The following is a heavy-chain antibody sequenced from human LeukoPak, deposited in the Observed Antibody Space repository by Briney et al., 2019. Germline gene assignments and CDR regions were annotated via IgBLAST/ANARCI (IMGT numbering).Heavy chain of an antibody. CDR1: GGSISSGDYY. CDR3: ARAMWSSSPVDY. J-gene: IGHJ4*02. Sequence: SETLSLTCTVSGGSISSGDYYWSWIRQPPGKGLEWIGYIYYSGSTYYNPSLKSRVTISVDTSKNQFSLKLSSVTAADTAVYYCARAMWSSSPVDYWGQGTLVIVSS. D-gene: IGHD6-6*01. V-gene: IGHV4-30-4*01. CDR2: IYYSGST.